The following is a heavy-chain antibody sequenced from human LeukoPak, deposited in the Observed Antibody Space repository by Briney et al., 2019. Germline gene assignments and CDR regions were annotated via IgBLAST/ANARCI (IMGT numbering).Heavy chain of an antibody. CDR3: ARHESWLVLGFDY. D-gene: IGHD6-19*01. J-gene: IGHJ4*02. V-gene: IGHV4-34*01. CDR1: GGSFSGYY. Sequence: SETLSLTCAVYGGSFSGYYWSWIRQPPGKGLEWIGEINHSGSTNYNPSLKSRVTISVDTSKNQFSLKLSSVTAADTAVYYCARHESWLVLGFDYWGQGTLVTVSS. CDR2: INHSGST.